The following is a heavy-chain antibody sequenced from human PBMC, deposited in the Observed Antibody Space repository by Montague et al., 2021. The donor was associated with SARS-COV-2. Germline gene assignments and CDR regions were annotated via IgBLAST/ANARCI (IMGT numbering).Heavy chain of an antibody. D-gene: IGHD3-10*01. CDR2: IYHSGGT. CDR1: GYSISSGYY. V-gene: IGHV4-38-2*01. J-gene: IGHJ5*02. CDR3: ARWYYGSGSYHH. Sequence: SETLSLTCSVSGYSISSGYYWCWIRQPPGKGLEGFGNIYHSGGTYYSPSLKSRVTVSVDTSKNHFSLMLISVTAADTAVYYCARWYYGSGSYHHWGQGTLVTVSS.